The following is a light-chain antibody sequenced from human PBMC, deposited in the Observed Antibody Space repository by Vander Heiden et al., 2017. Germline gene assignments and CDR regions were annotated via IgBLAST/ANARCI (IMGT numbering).Light chain of an antibody. CDR1: QGIRND. Sequence: AIQMTQPPSSLSASVGDRVILTCRASQGIRNDLGWYQQRPGKAPKLLIYAASSLQTGVPLRFSGSGSGTDFTLTISSLQPEDFATYYCLQDYSYPRTFGQGTKVEIK. CDR3: LQDYSYPRT. J-gene: IGKJ1*01. V-gene: IGKV1-6*01. CDR2: AAS.